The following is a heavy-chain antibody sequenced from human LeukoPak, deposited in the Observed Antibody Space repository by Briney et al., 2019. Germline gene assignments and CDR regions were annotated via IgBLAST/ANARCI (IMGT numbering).Heavy chain of an antibody. CDR3: ARHEQSYRAFDH. Sequence: SETLSLTCAVSGYSISSGYYWGWIRQPPGKGVDWVGRIYHIGSTYYNPSLKSRVTISVDTSKNQFSLKLSSVTAADTAVYYCARHEQSYRAFDHWGQGTLVTVSS. D-gene: IGHD1-26*01. CDR1: GYSISSGYY. CDR2: IYHIGST. J-gene: IGHJ4*02. V-gene: IGHV4-38-2*01.